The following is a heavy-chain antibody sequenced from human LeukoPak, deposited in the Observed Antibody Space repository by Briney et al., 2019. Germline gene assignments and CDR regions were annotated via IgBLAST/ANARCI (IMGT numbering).Heavy chain of an antibody. V-gene: IGHV3-30*04. CDR2: ISYDGSNR. D-gene: IGHD2-2*01. CDR3: ARGDCSSTSCYLFDY. Sequence: PGRSLRLSCAASGFSFSSYAMHWVRQAPGTGLEWVAVISYDGSNRYYADSVKGRFTISRDNSKNTLYLQMNSLRAEDTAVCYCARGDCSSTSCYLFDYWGQGTLVTVSS. J-gene: IGHJ4*02. CDR1: GFSFSSYA.